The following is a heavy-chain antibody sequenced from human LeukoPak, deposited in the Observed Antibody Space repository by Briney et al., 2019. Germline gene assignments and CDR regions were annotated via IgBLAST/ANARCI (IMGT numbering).Heavy chain of an antibody. V-gene: IGHV3-23*01. CDR2: ISGSGGST. CDR3: AKAQGGSQHSGID. CDR1: GFTFTSYA. Sequence: PGGSLRLSCAASGFTFTSYAMNWVRQAPGKGLEWVSGISGSGGSTYYADSVKGRFSISRDNSKNTLYLQLNSLRVEDTAVYYCAKAQGGSQHSGIDWGQGTLVTVSS. J-gene: IGHJ4*02. D-gene: IGHD1-26*01.